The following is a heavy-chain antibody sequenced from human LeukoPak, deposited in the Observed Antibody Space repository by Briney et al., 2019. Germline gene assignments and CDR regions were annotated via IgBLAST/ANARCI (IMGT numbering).Heavy chain of an antibody. Sequence: GESLKISCKGSGYSFTSYWIGWVRQMPGKGLECMGIIYPGDSDTRYSPSFQGQVTISADKSISTAYLQWSSLKASDTAMYYCARLQYGGTLPGAFDIWGQGTMVTVSS. CDR3: ARLQYGGTLPGAFDI. CDR1: GYSFTSYW. CDR2: IYPGDSDT. J-gene: IGHJ3*02. D-gene: IGHD2-15*01. V-gene: IGHV5-51*01.